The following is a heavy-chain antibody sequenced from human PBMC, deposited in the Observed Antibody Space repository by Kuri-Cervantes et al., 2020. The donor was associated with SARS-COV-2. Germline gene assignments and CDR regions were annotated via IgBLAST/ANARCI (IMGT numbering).Heavy chain of an antibody. V-gene: IGHV4-39*01. CDR3: ARGQLNGVFGELYIDY. CDR2: IYYSGST. CDR1: GGSISSSSYY. J-gene: IGHJ4*02. Sequence: GSLRLSCTVSGGSISSSSYYWGWIRQPPGKGLEWIGSIYYSGSTYYNPSLKSRVTISVDTSKNQFSLKLSSVTAADTAVYYCARGQLNGVFGELYIDYWGQGTLVTVSS. D-gene: IGHD3-10*01.